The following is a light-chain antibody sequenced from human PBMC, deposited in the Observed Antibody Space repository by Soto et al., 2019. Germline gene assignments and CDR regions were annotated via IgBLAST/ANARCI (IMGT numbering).Light chain of an antibody. Sequence: EIVLTQSPGTLSLSPGERATLSCRASQSVSSNYLAWYQQKPGQAPRLLIYGASRGAAGIPDRFSGSGSGTDFTLTIIRLEPEDFAVDFCQQYGRSPMFTFGQGNKLEVK. J-gene: IGKJ2*01. CDR2: GAS. V-gene: IGKV3-20*01. CDR3: QQYGRSPMFT. CDR1: QSVSSNY.